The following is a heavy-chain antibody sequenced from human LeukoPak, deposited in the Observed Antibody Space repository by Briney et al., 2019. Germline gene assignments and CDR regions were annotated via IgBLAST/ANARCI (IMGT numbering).Heavy chain of an antibody. V-gene: IGHV3-7*01. D-gene: IGHD1-1*01. CDR2: INQDGSEN. Sequence: GGTLRLSCAASEFPFNGCWMSWVCHPPGKGQELVGNINQDGSENYYVDSVRGRFTNSRDNAKNSLDLQMNSLRAEDTGVYYCARLGRGTQLWSYGIWGRGTLVTVSS. CDR1: EFPFNGCW. J-gene: IGHJ4*02. CDR3: ARLGRGTQLWSYGI.